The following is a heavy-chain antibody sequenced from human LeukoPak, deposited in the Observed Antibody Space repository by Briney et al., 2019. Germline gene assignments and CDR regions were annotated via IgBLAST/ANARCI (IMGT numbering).Heavy chain of an antibody. D-gene: IGHD3-10*01. CDR2: ISYIGST. CDR3: ARVAGVWSGELHYFDN. Sequence: PSETLSLTCTVSGDSFSSYYWTWIRQPPGKGLEWIGYISYIGSTNYNPSLKSRVTISIDTSKNQFSLKLSSVTAADTAVYYCARVAGVWSGELHYFDNWGQGTLVTVSS. V-gene: IGHV4-59*01. J-gene: IGHJ4*02. CDR1: GDSFSSYY.